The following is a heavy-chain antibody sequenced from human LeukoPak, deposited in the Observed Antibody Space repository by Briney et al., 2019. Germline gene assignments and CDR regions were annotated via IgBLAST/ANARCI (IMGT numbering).Heavy chain of an antibody. J-gene: IGHJ4*02. CDR1: GYTFSGYF. Sequence: GASVKVSCRASGYTFSGYFMHWVRQATGQGLEWMGWMSPNSGNTGYAQKFQGRVTMTRNTSISTAYMELGSLESEDTAVYYCARTPPDTTGYYSWGQGTLVTVSS. CDR3: ARTPPDTTGYYS. CDR2: MSPNSGNT. D-gene: IGHD3-22*01. V-gene: IGHV1-8*02.